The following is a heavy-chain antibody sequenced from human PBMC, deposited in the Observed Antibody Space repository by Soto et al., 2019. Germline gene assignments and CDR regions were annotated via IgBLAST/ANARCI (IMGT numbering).Heavy chain of an antibody. CDR1: GGSISSYY. CDR3: ARVEGGDILTGYDAFDI. Sequence: SEILSLTCTVSGGSISSYYWSWIRQPPGKGLEWIGYIYYSGSTNYNPSLKSRVTISVDTSKNQFSLKLSSVTAADTAVYYCARVEGGDILTGYDAFDIWGQGTMVTVSS. CDR2: IYYSGST. V-gene: IGHV4-59*01. J-gene: IGHJ3*02. D-gene: IGHD3-9*01.